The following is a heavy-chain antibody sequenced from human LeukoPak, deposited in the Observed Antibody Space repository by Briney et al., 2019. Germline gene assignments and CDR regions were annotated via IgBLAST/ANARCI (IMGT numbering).Heavy chain of an antibody. CDR3: AAEGWVMSFDI. CDR2: IWYDGSNK. V-gene: IGHV3-33*01. CDR1: GYTFTSYY. D-gene: IGHD3-16*01. J-gene: IGHJ3*02. Sequence: SCKASGYTFTSYYMHWVRQAPGKGLEWVAVIWYDGSNKYYADSVKGRFTISRDNSKNTLYLQMKSLRAEDTAVYYCAAEGWVMSFDIWGQGTMVTVSS.